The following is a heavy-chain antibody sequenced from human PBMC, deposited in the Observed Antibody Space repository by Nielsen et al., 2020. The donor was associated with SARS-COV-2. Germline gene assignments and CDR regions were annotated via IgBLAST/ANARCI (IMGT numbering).Heavy chain of an antibody. CDR3: ARDQFYFSSTSCYYHYYYYGMDV. CDR2: INAGNGNT. CDR1: GYTFTSYA. V-gene: IGHV1-3*01. D-gene: IGHD2-2*01. Sequence: ASVKVSCKASGYTFTSYAMHWVRQAPGQRLEWMGWINAGNGNTKYSQKFQGRVTITRDTSASTAYMELSSLRSEDTAVYYCARDQFYFSSTSCYYHYYYYGMDVWGQGTTVTVSS. J-gene: IGHJ6*02.